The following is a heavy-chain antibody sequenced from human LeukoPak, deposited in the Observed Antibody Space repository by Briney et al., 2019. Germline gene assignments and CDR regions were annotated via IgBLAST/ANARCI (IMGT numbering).Heavy chain of an antibody. D-gene: IGHD5-24*01. CDR3: VRVALTYNYDC. Sequence: PGGSLRLSCAASGFTLNDHYMDWVRQAPGKGLEWVGRTRNKANGFTTLYAASVEDRFTISRDDSKNSLYLQMNSLKTEDTAVYYCVRVALTYNYDCWGQGTPVTVSS. J-gene: IGHJ4*02. V-gene: IGHV3-72*01. CDR1: GFTLNDHY. CDR2: TRNKANGFTT.